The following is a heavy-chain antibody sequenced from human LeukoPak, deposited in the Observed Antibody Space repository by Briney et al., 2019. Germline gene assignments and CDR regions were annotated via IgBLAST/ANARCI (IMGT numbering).Heavy chain of an antibody. CDR1: GGSISSYY. V-gene: IGHV4-59*01. J-gene: IGHJ4*02. Sequence: PSETLSLTCIVSGGSISSYYWSWIRQPPGKGLEWIGYIYYSGSTNYNPSLKSRVTISVDTSKNQFSLKLSSVTAADTAVYCCVRASTSSSGYLRYYFDYWGQGTLVTVSS. CDR2: IYYSGST. D-gene: IGHD6-19*01. CDR3: VRASTSSSGYLRYYFDY.